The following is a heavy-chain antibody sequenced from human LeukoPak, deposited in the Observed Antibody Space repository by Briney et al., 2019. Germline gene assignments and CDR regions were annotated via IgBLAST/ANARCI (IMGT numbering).Heavy chain of an antibody. Sequence: SETLSLTCSVSGGSISAYYWSWIRQPAGKGLEWIGRIYTSGSTNYNPSLKSRVSISVDKSKNEFCLQLRYVTAADTDVYYCVRDNFYDNGGPRAGWYFDLWGRGTLVTVSS. J-gene: IGHJ2*01. CDR2: IYTSGST. V-gene: IGHV4-4*07. CDR1: GGSISAYY. CDR3: VRDNFYDNGGPRAGWYFDL. D-gene: IGHD3-22*01.